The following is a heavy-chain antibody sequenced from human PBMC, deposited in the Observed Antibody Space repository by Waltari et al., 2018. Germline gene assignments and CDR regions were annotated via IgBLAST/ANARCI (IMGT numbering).Heavy chain of an antibody. J-gene: IGHJ5*02. CDR1: GVTFSSHA. V-gene: IGHV3-23*01. CDR2: ITGDGGRT. D-gene: IGHD2-15*01. CDR3: AKHSAAGWFDP. Sequence: EVQLLESGGGLVQPGGSLRLSCLVSGVTFSSHAMSLFRQAPGKGLEWVSTITGDGGRTYYADSVKGRFTISRDNSKNTLYLQMNSLRAEDTALYSCAKHSAAGWFDPWGQGTLVTVSS.